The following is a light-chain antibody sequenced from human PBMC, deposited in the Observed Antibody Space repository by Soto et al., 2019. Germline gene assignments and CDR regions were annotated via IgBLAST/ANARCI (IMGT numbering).Light chain of an antibody. Sequence: QSALTQPASVSGSPGQSITIPCTGSSNDIGGYNYVSWYQQHPGRAPKLVIYKVSDRPSGVSTRFSASKSGNTASLTISGLQAEDEADYYCSSYTSSSTLYVFGTGTKVTVL. CDR3: SSYTSSSTLYV. J-gene: IGLJ1*01. CDR2: KVS. CDR1: SNDIGGYNY. V-gene: IGLV2-14*01.